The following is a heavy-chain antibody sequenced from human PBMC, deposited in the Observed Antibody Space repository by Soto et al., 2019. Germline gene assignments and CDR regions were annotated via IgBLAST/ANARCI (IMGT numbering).Heavy chain of an antibody. CDR3: ARGDYLDV. V-gene: IGHV4-34*01. CDR2: INHSGST. Sequence: QVQLQQWGAGLLKPSETLSLTCAVYGGSFSGYYWSWIRQPPGKGLEWIGEINHSGSTNYNPSLKSRVTISVDTSKIQFSLKLSSVTAADTAVYYCARGDYLDVWGKGTTVTVSS. CDR1: GGSFSGYY. J-gene: IGHJ6*03.